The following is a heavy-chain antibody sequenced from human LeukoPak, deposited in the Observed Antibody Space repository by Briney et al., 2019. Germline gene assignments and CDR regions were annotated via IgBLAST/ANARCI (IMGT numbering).Heavy chain of an antibody. J-gene: IGHJ6*04. CDR2: IRSKANSYAT. Sequence: GGSLKLSCAASGFTFSGSAMHWVRQASGKGLEWVGGIRSKANSYATAYAASVKGRFTISRDDSKNTAYLQMNSLKPENTAVYYRTKHGNSRYDMGDVWGKGTTVTVSS. D-gene: IGHD5-12*01. V-gene: IGHV3-73*01. CDR3: TKHGNSRYDMGDV. CDR1: GFTFSGSA.